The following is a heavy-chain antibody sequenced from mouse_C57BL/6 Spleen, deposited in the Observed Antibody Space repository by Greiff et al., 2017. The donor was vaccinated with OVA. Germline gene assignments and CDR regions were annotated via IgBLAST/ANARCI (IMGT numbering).Heavy chain of an antibody. D-gene: IGHD1-1*01. Sequence: EVKVVESGGGLVKPGGSLKLSCAASGFTFSSYAMSWVRQTPEKRLEWVATISDGGSYTYYPDNVKGRFTISRDNAKNNLYLQMSHLKSEDTAMYYCARTDPFYGSSFDYWGQGTTLTVSS. J-gene: IGHJ2*01. CDR3: ARTDPFYGSSFDY. CDR1: GFTFSSYA. CDR2: ISDGGSYT. V-gene: IGHV5-4*03.